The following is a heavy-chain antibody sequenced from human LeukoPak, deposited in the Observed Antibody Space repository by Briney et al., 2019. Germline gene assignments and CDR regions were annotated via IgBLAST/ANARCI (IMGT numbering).Heavy chain of an antibody. D-gene: IGHD1-14*01. V-gene: IGHV3-30*03. CDR3: TRDRRGICDY. Sequence: GGSLRLSCAASGFTFSSYGMHWVRQAPGKGLEWVAVISYDGSNKYYADSVKGRFTISRDNSKNTLYLQMNSLRAEDTAVYYCTRDRRGICDYWGQGTLVTVSS. CDR2: ISYDGSNK. J-gene: IGHJ4*02. CDR1: GFTFSSYG.